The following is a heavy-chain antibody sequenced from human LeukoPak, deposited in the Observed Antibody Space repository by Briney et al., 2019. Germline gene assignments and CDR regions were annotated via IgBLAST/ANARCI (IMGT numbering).Heavy chain of an antibody. Sequence: GGSLRLSCAASGFTFSDHYMDWVRQAPGKGLEWVGRTRNRANSYTTEYAASVKGTFTISRDDSKSILYFQMNRLKTEETAVYYCASTWHTGAFDVWGQGTMVTVSS. CDR2: TRNRANSYTT. V-gene: IGHV3-72*01. J-gene: IGHJ3*01. D-gene: IGHD3-10*01. CDR1: GFTFSDHY. CDR3: ASTWHTGAFDV.